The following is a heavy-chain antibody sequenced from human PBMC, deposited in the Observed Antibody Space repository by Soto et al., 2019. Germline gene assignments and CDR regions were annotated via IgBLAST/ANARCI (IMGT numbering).Heavy chain of an antibody. Sequence: QVQLVESGGGVVQPGRSLRLSCAASGFTFSSYAMHWVRQAPGKGLEWVAVISYDGSNKYYVDSVKGRFTISRDNSKNTLYLQMNSLRAEDTAVYYCARGYSSSWYGPYGMDVWGQGTTVTVSS. CDR3: ARGYSSSWYGPYGMDV. CDR1: GFTFSSYA. D-gene: IGHD6-13*01. V-gene: IGHV3-30-3*01. J-gene: IGHJ6*02. CDR2: ISYDGSNK.